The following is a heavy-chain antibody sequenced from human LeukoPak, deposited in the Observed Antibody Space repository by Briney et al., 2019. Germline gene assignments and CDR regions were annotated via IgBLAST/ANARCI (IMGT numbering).Heavy chain of an antibody. D-gene: IGHD2-15*01. CDR2: INHSGST. CDR1: DGSFSGYY. J-gene: IGHJ3*02. Sequence: SETLSLTCAVYDGSFSGYYWSWIRQPPGKGLEWIGEINHSGSTNYNPSLKSRVTISVDTSKNQFSLKLSSVTAADTAVYYCARVFRIVVVVAARNDAFDIWGQGTMVTVSS. CDR3: ARVFRIVVVVAARNDAFDI. V-gene: IGHV4-34*01.